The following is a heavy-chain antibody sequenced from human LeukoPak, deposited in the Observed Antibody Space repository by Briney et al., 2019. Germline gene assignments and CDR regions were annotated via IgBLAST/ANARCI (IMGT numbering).Heavy chain of an antibody. D-gene: IGHD6-13*01. CDR3: ARRAPITGYSSSWYFFDY. CDR2: IYPGDSDT. J-gene: IGHJ4*02. V-gene: IGHV5-51*01. Sequence: PGESLKISCKGSGYSFTSYWIGWVRQMPGKGLEWMGIIYPGDSDTRYSPSFQGQVTISADKSISTAYLQWSSLKASDTAMYYCARRAPITGYSSSWYFFDYWGQGTLVTVSS. CDR1: GYSFTSYW.